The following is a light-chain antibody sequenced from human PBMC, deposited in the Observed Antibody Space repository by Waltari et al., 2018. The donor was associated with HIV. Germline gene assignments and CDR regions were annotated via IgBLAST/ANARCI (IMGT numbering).Light chain of an antibody. CDR1: SSNIRSNT. J-gene: IGLJ3*02. CDR2: SND. V-gene: IGLV1-44*01. CDR3: ATWDDSLNGWV. Sequence: QSVLTQPPSASGTPGQRVTISCSGSSSNIRSNTVSCYHQVPGTAPKVLIYSNDDRPSGVPDRFSGSKSGTSASLAISGLQSEDEADYYCATWDDSLNGWVFGGGTKVTVL.